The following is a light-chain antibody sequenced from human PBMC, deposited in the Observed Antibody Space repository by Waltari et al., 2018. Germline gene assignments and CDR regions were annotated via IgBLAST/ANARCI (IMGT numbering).Light chain of an antibody. J-gene: IGLJ1*01. V-gene: IGLV1-40*01. CDR3: QSYDSSLGGSRV. CDR2: GNN. Sequence: QSVLTQPPSVSGVPGQRVTISCTGSSSNIGAGHDVHWYQHLPGTAPNLLIYGNNNRPSGVPDRFSGSKSGTSASLGITGLQAEDEADYYCQSYDSSLGGSRVFGTGTKVTVL. CDR1: SSNIGAGHD.